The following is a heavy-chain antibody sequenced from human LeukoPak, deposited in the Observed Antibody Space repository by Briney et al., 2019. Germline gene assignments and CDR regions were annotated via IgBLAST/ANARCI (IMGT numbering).Heavy chain of an antibody. CDR1: GFTFDDYA. V-gene: IGHV3-43D*03. D-gene: IGHD3-3*01. Sequence: PGGSLRLSCAASGFTFDDYAMHWVRQAPGKGLEWVSLISWDGGSTYYADSVKGRFTISRDNSKNSLYLQMNSLRAEDTALYYCAKDSADFWAPRGVDYYYYMDVWGKGTTVTVSS. J-gene: IGHJ6*03. CDR3: AKDSADFWAPRGVDYYYYMDV. CDR2: ISWDGGST.